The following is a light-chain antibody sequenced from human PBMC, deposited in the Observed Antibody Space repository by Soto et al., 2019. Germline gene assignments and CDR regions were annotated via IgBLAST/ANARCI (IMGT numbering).Light chain of an antibody. CDR2: DAS. V-gene: IGKV1-33*01. CDR1: QDISNY. J-gene: IGKJ1*01. CDR3: QQYDNRPPE. Sequence: DIQMTQSPSSLSASVGDRVTITCQASQDISNYLNWYQQKPGKAPKLLVYDASNLETGVPSRFSGSGSGTDFTFTISSLQPDDIATYYCQQYDNRPPEFGQGTKVEIK.